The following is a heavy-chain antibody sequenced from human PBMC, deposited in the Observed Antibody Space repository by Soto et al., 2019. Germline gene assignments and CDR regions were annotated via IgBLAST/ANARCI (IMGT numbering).Heavy chain of an antibody. CDR3: ATELVVVAAVAFDI. CDR1: GFTFSSYS. Sequence: PGGSLRLSCAASGFTFSSYSMNWVRQAPGKGLEWVSYISSSSSTIYYADSVKGRFTISRDNAKNSLYLQMSSLRAEDTAVYYCATELVVVAAVAFDIWGQGTMVTVS. V-gene: IGHV3-48*01. D-gene: IGHD2-15*01. CDR2: ISSSSSTI. J-gene: IGHJ3*02.